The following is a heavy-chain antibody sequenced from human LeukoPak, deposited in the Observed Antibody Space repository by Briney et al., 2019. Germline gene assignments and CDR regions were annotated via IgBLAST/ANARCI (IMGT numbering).Heavy chain of an antibody. CDR1: GFTFSSYG. Sequence: GGSLRLSCAASGFTFSSYGMHWVRQAPGKGLEWVAVISYDGSNKYYADSVKGRLTISRDNSKNTLYLQMNSLRAEDTAVYYCAKMGDSGYEFDYWGQGTLVTVSS. D-gene: IGHD5-12*01. CDR2: ISYDGSNK. CDR3: AKMGDSGYEFDY. V-gene: IGHV3-30*18. J-gene: IGHJ4*02.